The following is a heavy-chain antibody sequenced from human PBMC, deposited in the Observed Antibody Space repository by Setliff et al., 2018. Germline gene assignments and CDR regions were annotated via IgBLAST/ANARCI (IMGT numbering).Heavy chain of an antibody. J-gene: IGHJ4*02. D-gene: IGHD1-26*01. V-gene: IGHV4-61*02. Sequence: KSSETLSLTCALSGGSISSGSYHWSWIRQPAGQGLEWVGRLHTSGSTTYNPSLKGRVAISVHTSRNQFSLNLTSVTAADPALYFCALYKRILGATDYWGQGALFTVSS. CDR3: ALYKRILGATDY. CDR2: LHTSGST. CDR1: GGSISSGSYH.